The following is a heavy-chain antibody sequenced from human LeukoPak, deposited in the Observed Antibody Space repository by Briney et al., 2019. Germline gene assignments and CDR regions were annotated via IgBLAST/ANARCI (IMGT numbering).Heavy chain of an antibody. CDR2: MNPNSGNT. Sequence: GASVKVSCKASGYTFTSHDINWLRQATGQGLEWMGWMNPNSGNTGYAQKFQGRVTMTRNTSISTAYMELRSLRSDDTAVYYCARDRERSGGSGNWFDPWGQGTLVTVSS. V-gene: IGHV1-8*01. D-gene: IGHD2-15*01. CDR1: GYTFTSHD. J-gene: IGHJ5*02. CDR3: ARDRERSGGSGNWFDP.